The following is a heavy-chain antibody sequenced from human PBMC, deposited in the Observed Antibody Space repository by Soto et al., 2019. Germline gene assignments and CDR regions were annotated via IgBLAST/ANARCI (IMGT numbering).Heavy chain of an antibody. J-gene: IGHJ4*02. Sequence: EVQLVESGGGLVKPGGSLRLSCAASGFTFSSYSMNWVRQAPGKGLEWVPSISSSSSYIYYADSVKGRFTISRDNVKNSLYLQMNSLRAEDTAVYYCARGRDYDYGDYAHRTPYDYWGQGTLVTVSS. V-gene: IGHV3-21*01. D-gene: IGHD4-17*01. CDR1: GFTFSSYS. CDR3: ARGRDYDYGDYAHRTPYDY. CDR2: ISSSSSYI.